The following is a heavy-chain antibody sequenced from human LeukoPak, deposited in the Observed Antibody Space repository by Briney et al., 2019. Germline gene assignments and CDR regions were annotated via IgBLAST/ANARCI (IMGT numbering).Heavy chain of an antibody. CDR3: ATSQTTSGRYGNAFDI. D-gene: IGHD6-19*01. J-gene: IGHJ3*02. Sequence: GGSLRLSCVASGFIFTSYWMSWVRQAPGKGLEWVANIKQDGSEEYYVDSVKGRFTISRDNAKNSLDLQMNNLRAEDTAVYYCATSQTTSGRYGNAFDIWGQGTTVTVSS. V-gene: IGHV3-7*01. CDR2: IKQDGSEE. CDR1: GFIFTSYW.